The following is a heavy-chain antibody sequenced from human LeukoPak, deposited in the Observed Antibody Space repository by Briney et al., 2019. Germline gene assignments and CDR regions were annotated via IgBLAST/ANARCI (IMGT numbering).Heavy chain of an antibody. Sequence: GGSLRLSCAASGFTFSSYWMSWVRQAPGKGLEWVANIKQDGSEKYYVDSVKGRFTISRDNSKNSLYLQMNSLRTEDAALYYCAKDISRYYYYGMDVWGQGTTVTVSS. V-gene: IGHV3-7*03. CDR3: AKDISRYYYYGMDV. CDR2: IKQDGSEK. CDR1: GFTFSSYW. J-gene: IGHJ6*02.